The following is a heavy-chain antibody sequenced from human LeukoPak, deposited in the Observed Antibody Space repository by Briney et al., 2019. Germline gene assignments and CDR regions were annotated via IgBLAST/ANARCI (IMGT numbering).Heavy chain of an antibody. Sequence: SETLSLTCAVSDYSIASGYYWGWIRQPPGKGLEWIGTIYHSGSTYFNPSLKSRVTILVDTSKNKFSLKLSSVTAADTAVYYCARDRDIAYCGGDCYPDVWGKGTTVTVSS. CDR3: ARDRDIAYCGGDCYPDV. CDR2: IYHSGST. CDR1: DYSIASGYY. J-gene: IGHJ6*04. V-gene: IGHV4-38-2*02. D-gene: IGHD2-21*02.